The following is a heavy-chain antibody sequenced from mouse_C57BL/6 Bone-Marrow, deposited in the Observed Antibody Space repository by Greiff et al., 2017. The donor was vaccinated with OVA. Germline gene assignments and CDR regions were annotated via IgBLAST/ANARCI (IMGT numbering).Heavy chain of an antibody. CDR2: ISGGGGNT. Sequence: DVQLVESGGGLVKPGGSLKLSCAASGFTFSSYTMSWVRQTPEKRLEWVATISGGGGNTYYPDSVKGRFTISRDNAKNTLYLQMSSLRSEDTALYYCARLLNWAWFAYWGQGTLVTVSA. D-gene: IGHD4-1*01. V-gene: IGHV5-9*01. CDR1: GFTFSSYT. CDR3: ARLLNWAWFAY. J-gene: IGHJ3*01.